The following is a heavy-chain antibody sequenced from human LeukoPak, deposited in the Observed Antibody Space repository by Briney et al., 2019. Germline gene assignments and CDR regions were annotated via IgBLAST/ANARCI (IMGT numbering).Heavy chain of an antibody. Sequence: GGSLRLSCAASGFIFNTYDMHWVRQTTGKGLEWVSAIDSAGNTYYPGSVKGRFTISRENAKNSLYLQMNSLRAGDTAVYYCVREGPGSGWTYFDYRGQGTLVTVSS. CDR3: VREGPGSGWTYFDY. J-gene: IGHJ4*02. CDR2: IDSAGNT. D-gene: IGHD6-19*01. V-gene: IGHV3-13*04. CDR1: GFIFNTYD.